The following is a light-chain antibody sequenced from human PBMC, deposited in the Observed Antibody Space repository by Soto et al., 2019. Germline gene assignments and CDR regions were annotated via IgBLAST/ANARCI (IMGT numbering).Light chain of an antibody. J-gene: IGLJ2*01. CDR2: RNN. CDR3: AAWDGSLVV. CDR1: SSNIGSAY. Sequence: QSVLTQPPSASGTPGQTVTISCSGSSSNIGSAYIYWYQHLPGTAPKLLIYRNNQRPSGVPARFSASKAGTSASLAISGLRSEDDADYYCAAWDGSLVVFGRGTKLTVL. V-gene: IGLV1-47*01.